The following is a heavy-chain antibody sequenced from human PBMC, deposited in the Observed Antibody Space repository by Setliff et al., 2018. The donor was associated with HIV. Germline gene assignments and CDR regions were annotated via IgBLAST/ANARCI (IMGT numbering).Heavy chain of an antibody. J-gene: IGHJ4*02. CDR2: ISYDGSNK. D-gene: IGHD6-19*01. CDR3: AKDLSIAVAGTFDY. Sequence: PGGSLRLSCAASGFTFSSYAMHWVRQAPGKGLEWVAVISYDGSNKYYADSVKGRFTISRDNSKNMVYLQMNSLRAEDTAVYYCAKDLSIAVAGTFDYWGQGTLVTVSS. V-gene: IGHV3-30*07. CDR1: GFTFSSYA.